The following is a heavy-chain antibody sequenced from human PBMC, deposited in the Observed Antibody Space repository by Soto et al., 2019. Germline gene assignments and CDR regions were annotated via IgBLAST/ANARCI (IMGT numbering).Heavy chain of an antibody. CDR2: MTYDGSNK. CDR1: GFTFSSYG. D-gene: IGHD3-22*01. Sequence: QVQLVESGGGVVQPGRSLRLSCAASGFTFSSYGMHWVRQAPGKGLEWVAVMTYDGSNKYYADSVKGRFTISRDNSKNTLYLQMNSLRAEATAVYYCASDSSSYYSRFKYFQHWGQGTLVTVSS. V-gene: IGHV3-30*03. J-gene: IGHJ1*01. CDR3: ASDSSSYYSRFKYFQH.